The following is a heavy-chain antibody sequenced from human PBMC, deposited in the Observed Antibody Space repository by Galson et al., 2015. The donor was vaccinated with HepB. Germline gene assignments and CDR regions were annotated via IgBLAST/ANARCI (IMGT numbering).Heavy chain of an antibody. D-gene: IGHD2/OR15-2a*01. V-gene: IGHV3-11*06. CDR1: GFNFSDYN. J-gene: IGHJ1*01. CDR2: ISMSSSHI. Sequence: SLRLSCAASGFNFSDYNMSWIRQTPEKGLEWLLYISMSSSHINYADSVKGRFTISRDNAKNTLFLQMTNLRAEDTAVYYCATYRFLRTSTGRYFHHWDQGTWVTVAS. CDR3: ATYRFLRTSTGRYFHH.